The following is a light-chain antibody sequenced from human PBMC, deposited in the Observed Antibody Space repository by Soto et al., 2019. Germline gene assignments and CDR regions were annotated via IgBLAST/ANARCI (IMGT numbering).Light chain of an antibody. CDR2: VNN. J-gene: IGLJ3*02. CDR3: QSYDSSLSTSGM. CDR1: SSNIGAGYD. Sequence: QSVLTQPPSVSGAPGQRVTISCTGSSSNIGAGYDVHWYQQLPGTAPKLLIYVNNNRPSGVPDRFSASKSGTSASLVITGLQAEDEADYYCQSYDSSLSTSGMFGGGTKLTVL. V-gene: IGLV1-40*01.